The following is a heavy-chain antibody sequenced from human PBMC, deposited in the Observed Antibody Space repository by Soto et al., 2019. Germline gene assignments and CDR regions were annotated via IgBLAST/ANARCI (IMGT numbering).Heavy chain of an antibody. CDR3: AKDPSISWPLNDAFDI. CDR2: ISGSGGST. CDR1: GFTFSSYA. V-gene: IGHV3-23*01. D-gene: IGHD6-13*01. J-gene: IGHJ3*02. Sequence: GGFLRLSCAASGFTFSSYAMSWVRQAPGKGLEWVSAISGSGGSTYYADSVKGRFTISRDNSKNTLYLQMNSLRAEDTAVYYCAKDPSISWPLNDAFDIWAQGTMFTVS.